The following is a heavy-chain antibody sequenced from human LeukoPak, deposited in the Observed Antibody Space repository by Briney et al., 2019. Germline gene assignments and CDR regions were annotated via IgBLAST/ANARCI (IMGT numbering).Heavy chain of an antibody. CDR3: TTDPKKVGATYYYMDV. D-gene: IGHD1-26*01. Sequence: GGSLRLSCAASGFTFSSYGMHWVRQAPGKGLEWVAFIRYDGSNKYYADSVKGRFTISRDNSKNTLYLQMNSLKTEDTAVYYCTTDPKKVGATYYYMDVWGKGTTVTVSS. J-gene: IGHJ6*03. CDR1: GFTFSSYG. CDR2: IRYDGSNK. V-gene: IGHV3-30*02.